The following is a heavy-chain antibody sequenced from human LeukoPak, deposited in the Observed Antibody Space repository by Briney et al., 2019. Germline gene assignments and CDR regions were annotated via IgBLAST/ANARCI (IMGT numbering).Heavy chain of an antibody. D-gene: IGHD6-13*01. CDR3: ARMDDKYSSSWYFDY. CDR2: IYTSGST. J-gene: IGHJ4*02. V-gene: IGHV4-4*07. Sequence: PSETLSLTCTVSGGSISSYYRSWIRQPAGKGLEWIGRIYTSGSTNYNPSLKSRVTMSVDTSKNQFSLKLSSVTAADTAVYYCARMDDKYSSSWYFDYWGQGTLVTVSS. CDR1: GGSISSYY.